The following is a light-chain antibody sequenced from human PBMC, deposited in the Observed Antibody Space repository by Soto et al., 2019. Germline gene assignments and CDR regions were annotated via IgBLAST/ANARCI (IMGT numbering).Light chain of an antibody. CDR3: AAWDSSLNGYV. Sequence: QSVLTQSHSASGTPGQRVTMSCSGSTSNIGSKTVNWYRQLPGTAPKLLIYSNDQRPSGGPDRFSGSKSGTSASLAISGLQSDDEADYYCAAWDSSLNGYVFGTGTKVTVL. V-gene: IGLV1-44*01. J-gene: IGLJ1*01. CDR1: TSNIGSKT. CDR2: SND.